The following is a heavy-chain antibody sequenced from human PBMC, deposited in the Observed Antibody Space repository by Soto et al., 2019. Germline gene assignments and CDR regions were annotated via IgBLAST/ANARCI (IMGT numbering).Heavy chain of an antibody. Sequence: QITLKESGPTLLKPTQTLTLTCTFSGFSLSTSGVGVGWIRQPPGKALEWLAVIYWDDDKYYSPSLKSRLTITKDTSKNQVVLTMTNMDPVDTATYYCARLYYYGSVSYYNVWFDPWGRGALVTVSS. J-gene: IGHJ5*02. CDR3: ARLYYYGSVSYYNVWFDP. V-gene: IGHV2-5*02. CDR1: GFSLSTSGVG. CDR2: IYWDDDK. D-gene: IGHD3-10*01.